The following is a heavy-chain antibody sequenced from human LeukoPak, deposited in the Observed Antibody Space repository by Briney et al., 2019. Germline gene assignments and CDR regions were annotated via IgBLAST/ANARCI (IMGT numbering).Heavy chain of an antibody. V-gene: IGHV3-33*01. CDR1: GYPFSNNG. CDR2: IWYDGSNK. CDR3: AREIRGDYYYYGMDV. J-gene: IGHJ6*02. Sequence: GRSLRLSCAASGYPFSNNGMHWVRQAPGKGLEWVAVIWYDGSNKYYADSVKGRFTISRDNSKNTLYLQMNSLRAEDTAVYYCAREIRGDYYYYGMDVWGQGTTVTVSS.